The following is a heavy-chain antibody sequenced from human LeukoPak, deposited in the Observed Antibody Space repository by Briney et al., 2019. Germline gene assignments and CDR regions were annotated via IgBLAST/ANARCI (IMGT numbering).Heavy chain of an antibody. CDR3: VRVSSSTSCPDCYNMDV. CDR2: LWNDENKR. Sequence: GGSLRLSCSAPGFTFSYYGMHWVRQAPGKGLEWVAVLWNDENKRTYADSGKGRFTISRDNSQYTLYLQMNSLKAEDTAVYFCVRVSSSTSCPDCYNMDVWGKETTVTVSS. D-gene: IGHD2-2*01. V-gene: IGHV3-33*01. J-gene: IGHJ6*03. CDR1: GFTFSYYG.